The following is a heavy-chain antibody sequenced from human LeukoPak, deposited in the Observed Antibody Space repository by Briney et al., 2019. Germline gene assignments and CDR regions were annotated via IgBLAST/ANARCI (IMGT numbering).Heavy chain of an antibody. D-gene: IGHD3-9*01. V-gene: IGHV3-23*01. Sequence: PGGSLRLSCAASGFTFSSYAMNWVRHAPGKGLEWVSAISGSGGSTYYADSVKGRFTISRDNSKNMVYVQMNSLRAEGTAVYYCAKEYYNVLTAYSDYWGQGTLVTVSS. CDR3: AKEYYNVLTAYSDY. CDR1: GFTFSSYA. J-gene: IGHJ4*02. CDR2: ISGSGGST.